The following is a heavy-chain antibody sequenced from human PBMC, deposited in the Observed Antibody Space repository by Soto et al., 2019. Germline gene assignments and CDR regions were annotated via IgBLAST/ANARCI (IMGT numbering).Heavy chain of an antibody. Sequence: SETLSLTCTVSGGSVSSGSYYWSWIRQPPGKGLEWIGYIYYSGSTNYNPSLKSRVTISVDTSKNQFSLKLSSVTAADTAVYYCARDYRMITFGGAFDYWGQGTLVTVSS. D-gene: IGHD3-16*01. CDR2: IYYSGST. CDR3: ARDYRMITFGGAFDY. CDR1: GGSVSSGSYY. V-gene: IGHV4-61*01. J-gene: IGHJ4*02.